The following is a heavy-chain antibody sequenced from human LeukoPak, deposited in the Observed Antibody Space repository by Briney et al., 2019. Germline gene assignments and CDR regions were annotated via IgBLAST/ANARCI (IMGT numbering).Heavy chain of an antibody. CDR2: INPKSGAA. CDR3: ARHCSSTSCHRYFDL. V-gene: IGHV1-2*02. CDR1: GYIFSDYY. D-gene: IGHD2-2*02. J-gene: IGHJ2*01. Sequence: ASVKVSCKASGYIFSDYYMHWVRQAPGQGLEWLGWINPKSGAADYAQQFRGRVTMTRDTSINTDYMEMRRVTSDDTAVYYCARHCSSTSCHRYFDLWGRGTLVTVSS.